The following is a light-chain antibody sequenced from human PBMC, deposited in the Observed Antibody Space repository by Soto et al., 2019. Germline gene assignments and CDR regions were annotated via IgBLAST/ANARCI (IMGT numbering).Light chain of an antibody. J-gene: IGKJ4*01. V-gene: IGKV3-11*01. CDR2: DAS. Sequence: EIVLTQSPAPLSLSPGARATLSCRASQSVSSYLAWYQQKPGQAPRLLIYDASNRATGIPARFSGSGSGTDFTLTISSLEPEDFAVYYCQQRSNWPPALTFGGGNKVEIK. CDR1: QSVSSY. CDR3: QQRSNWPPALT.